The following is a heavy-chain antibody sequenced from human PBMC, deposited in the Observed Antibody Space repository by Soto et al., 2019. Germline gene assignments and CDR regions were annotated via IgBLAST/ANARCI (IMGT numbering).Heavy chain of an antibody. V-gene: IGHV1-69*12. J-gene: IGHJ6*02. CDR1: GGTFSRYA. Sequence: VQLVQSGTEVKKPGSSVKVSCKSSGGTFSRYAFSWVRQAPAQGPEWMGGIIPMYGTPIYAQKFHGRVTIIADRATNTVYMERSSLRSEDTAVYYCARGDGGRRDNWKYYYYALDVWGQGTPVTVAS. CDR3: ARGDGGRRDNWKYYYYALDV. CDR2: IIPMYGTP. D-gene: IGHD1-1*01.